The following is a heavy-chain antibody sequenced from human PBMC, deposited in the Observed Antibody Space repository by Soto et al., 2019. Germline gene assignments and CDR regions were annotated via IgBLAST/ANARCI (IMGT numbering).Heavy chain of an antibody. CDR2: VSTSGVT. V-gene: IGHV3-23*01. J-gene: IGHJ4*02. D-gene: IGHD2-2*01. Sequence: GGSLRLSCAASGFTFSSYAMSWVRQAPGKGLDWVSSVSTSGVTYYADSVKGRFTSSRDNSKNTLYLQLNSLRAEDTAVYYCAKNYQFDSWGQGTRVTVSS. CDR3: AKNYQFDS. CDR1: GFTFSSYA.